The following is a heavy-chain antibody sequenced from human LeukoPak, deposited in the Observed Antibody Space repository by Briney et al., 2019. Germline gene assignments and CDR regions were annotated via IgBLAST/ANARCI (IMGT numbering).Heavy chain of an antibody. Sequence: GGSLRLSCAASGFTFSSYVMSWVRQAPGKGLEWVSGISGRGSSTYYADSVKGRFTISRDNSKNTLYLQMNSLRAEDTAVYYCARAVGPFDYWGQGTLVTVSS. CDR1: GFTFSSYV. CDR3: ARAVGPFDY. J-gene: IGHJ4*02. V-gene: IGHV3-23*01. CDR2: ISGRGSST.